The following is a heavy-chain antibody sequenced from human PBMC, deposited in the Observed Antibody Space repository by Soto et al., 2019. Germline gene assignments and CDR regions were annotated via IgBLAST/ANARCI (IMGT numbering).Heavy chain of an antibody. V-gene: IGHV4-61*01. CDR3: ARVGYNWNDVYAFDI. CDR1: GGSVSSGSHY. J-gene: IGHJ3*02. Sequence: SETLSLTCTVSGGSVSSGSHYWSWIRQPPGKGLEWIGYIYYSGSTNYNPSLKSRVTISVDTSKNQFSLKLSSVTAADTAVYYCARVGYNWNDVYAFDIWGQGTMVTVSS. D-gene: IGHD1-20*01. CDR2: IYYSGST.